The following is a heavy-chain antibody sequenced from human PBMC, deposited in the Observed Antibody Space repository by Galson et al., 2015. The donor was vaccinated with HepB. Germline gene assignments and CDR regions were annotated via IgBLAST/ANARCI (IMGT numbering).Heavy chain of an antibody. J-gene: IGHJ6*02. V-gene: IGHV1-46*01. CDR1: GYTFTSYY. CDR3: ARPLYSSGWYSGYYYGVDV. D-gene: IGHD6-19*01. CDR2: INPSGGST. Sequence: SVKVSCKASGYTFTSYYMHWVRQAPGQGLEWMGIINPSGGSTTYAQKFQGRVTMTRDTSTSTVYMEVSSLRSEDTAVYYCARPLYSSGWYSGYYYGVDVWGQGTTVTVSS.